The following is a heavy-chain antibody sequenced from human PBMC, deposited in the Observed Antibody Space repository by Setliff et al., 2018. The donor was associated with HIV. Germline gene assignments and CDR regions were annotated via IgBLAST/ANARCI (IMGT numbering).Heavy chain of an antibody. CDR2: MSYTGIN. Sequence: SETLSLTCTVSGGSISSSTYYWNWFRQSPGKGLEWIGYMSYTGINNYNPSLKSLVTISLDTSKNQFSLELTSVTAADTAVYYCARAPYVSGSFGWFDPWGQGTLVTVSS. CDR3: ARAPYVSGSFGWFDP. V-gene: IGHV4-31*01. CDR1: GGSISSSTYY. J-gene: IGHJ5*02. D-gene: IGHD3-10*01.